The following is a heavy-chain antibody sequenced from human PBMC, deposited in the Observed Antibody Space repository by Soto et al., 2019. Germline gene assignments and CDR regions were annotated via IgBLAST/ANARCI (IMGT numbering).Heavy chain of an antibody. V-gene: IGHV2-70*01. CDR1: GFSLSTSGMC. D-gene: IGHD6-19*01. CDR3: ARIGRTRPLSVAGTLDYYYYGMDA. Sequence: SGPTLVNPTQTLTLTCTFSGFSLSTSGMCVSWIRQPPGKAPEWLALIDWDDDKYYSTSLRTRLTISKDTSKNQVVLTMTNMDPVDTATYYCARIGRTRPLSVAGTLDYYYYGMDAWGQGTTVTVSS. CDR2: IDWDDDK. J-gene: IGHJ6*02.